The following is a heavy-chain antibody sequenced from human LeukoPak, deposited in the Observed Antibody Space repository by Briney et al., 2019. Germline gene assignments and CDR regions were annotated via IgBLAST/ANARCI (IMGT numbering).Heavy chain of an antibody. Sequence: SETLSLTCTVSGGSISNYYWSWIRQSPGKGLEWIGYIHYSGGTKYNPSLKSRVIISVDMSMNQFSLKPSSVIAADTAMYYCAKHSVLTGSGYAFDIWGQGTAVTVSS. D-gene: IGHD3-9*01. CDR3: AKHSVLTGSGYAFDI. CDR1: GGSISNYY. CDR2: IHYSGGT. V-gene: IGHV4-59*08. J-gene: IGHJ3*02.